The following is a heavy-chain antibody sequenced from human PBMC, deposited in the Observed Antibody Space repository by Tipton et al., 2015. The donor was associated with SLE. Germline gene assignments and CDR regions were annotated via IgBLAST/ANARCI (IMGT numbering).Heavy chain of an antibody. J-gene: IGHJ4*02. Sequence: TLSLTCTVSGGSFMTSTNYWAWIRQPPGKTLEWTGSHYYRGNTHYNPSLKSRVTISVDTSKNQFSLNLNSVTAADTAIYYCAREDSTTWIRVDYWGQGALVTVSS. CDR1: GGSFMTSTNY. D-gene: IGHD2-2*01. CDR2: HYYRGNT. V-gene: IGHV4-39*07. CDR3: AREDSTTWIRVDY.